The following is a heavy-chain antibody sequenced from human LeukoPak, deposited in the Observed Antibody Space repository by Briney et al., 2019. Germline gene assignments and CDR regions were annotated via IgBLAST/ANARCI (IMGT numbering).Heavy chain of an antibody. Sequence: TGGSLRLSCAASGFTVSSNYMSWVRQAPGKGLEWVSVIYSGGSTYYADSVKGRFTISRDNSKNTLYLQMNSLRAEDTAVYYCARDLPHAYYGMDVWGQGTTVTVSS. CDR2: IYSGGST. J-gene: IGHJ6*02. CDR3: ARDLPHAYYGMDV. CDR1: GFTVSSNY. V-gene: IGHV3-53*01.